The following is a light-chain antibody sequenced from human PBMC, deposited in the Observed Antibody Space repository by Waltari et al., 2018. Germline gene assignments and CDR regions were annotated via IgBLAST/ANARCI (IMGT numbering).Light chain of an antibody. CDR2: DVS. CDR3: SSYTSSSTV. V-gene: IGLV2-14*01. Sequence: SALPQPASVSGSPGQSITIPCTGTSSDPCGYTYVSWYQQHPGKAPKLMIYDVSKRPSGVSNRFSGSKSGNTASLTISGLQAEDEADYYCSSYTSSSTVFGTGTKVTVL. J-gene: IGLJ1*01. CDR1: SSDPCGYTY.